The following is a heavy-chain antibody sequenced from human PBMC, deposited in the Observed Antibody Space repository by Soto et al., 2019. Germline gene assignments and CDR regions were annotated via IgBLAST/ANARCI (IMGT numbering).Heavy chain of an antibody. V-gene: IGHV4-61*01. CDR3: ARVVVVVAASYLDY. CDR1: GGSVSSGSCY. CDR2: IYYSGST. Sequence: TSETLSLTCTVSGGSVSSGSCYWSWIRQPPGKGLEWIGYIYYSGSTNYNPSLKSRVTISVDTSKNQFSLKLSSVTAADTAVYYCARVVVVVAASYLDYWGQGTLVTVSS. J-gene: IGHJ4*02. D-gene: IGHD2-15*01.